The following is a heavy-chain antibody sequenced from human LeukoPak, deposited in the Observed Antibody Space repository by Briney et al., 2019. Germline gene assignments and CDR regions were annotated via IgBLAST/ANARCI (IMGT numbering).Heavy chain of an antibody. CDR1: GGSISSYY. CDR2: IYYSGST. D-gene: IGHD3-9*01. V-gene: IGHV4-59*08. J-gene: IGHJ4*02. CDR3: ARQRYFDWLPSFDY. Sequence: PSETLSLTCTVSGGSISSYYWSWIRQPPGKGLEWVGYIYYSGSTNYNPSLKSRVTISVDTSKNQFPLKLSSVTAADTAVYYCARQRYFDWLPSFDYWGQGTLVTVSS.